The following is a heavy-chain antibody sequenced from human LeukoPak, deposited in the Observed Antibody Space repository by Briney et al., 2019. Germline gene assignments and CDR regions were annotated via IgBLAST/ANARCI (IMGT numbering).Heavy chain of an antibody. D-gene: IGHD5-24*01. CDR1: GFTFSSYS. CDR2: IHNDGTGP. Sequence: GGSLRLSCAASGFTFSSYSMHWVRQVPGKGLDWVSRIHNDGTGPIYADSVKGRFTISRDNAKNTLPLQMDSLLAEDTAVNYFRKVESYNAYDYWGQGTLVTVSS. V-gene: IGHV3-74*01. J-gene: IGHJ4*02. CDR3: RKVESYNAYDY.